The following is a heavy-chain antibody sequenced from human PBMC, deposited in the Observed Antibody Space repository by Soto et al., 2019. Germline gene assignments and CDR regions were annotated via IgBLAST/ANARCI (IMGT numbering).Heavy chain of an antibody. D-gene: IGHD6-19*01. CDR3: ARDVIAVAMIDY. Sequence: QVQLQESGPGLVKPSETLSLTCTVSGGSVSSGSYYWSWIRQPPGKGLEWIGYIYYSGSTNYNPSLKSRVTISVDTSKNQFSLKLSSVTAADTAVYYCARDVIAVAMIDYWGQGTLVTVSS. J-gene: IGHJ4*02. CDR1: GGSVSSGSYY. CDR2: IYYSGST. V-gene: IGHV4-61*01.